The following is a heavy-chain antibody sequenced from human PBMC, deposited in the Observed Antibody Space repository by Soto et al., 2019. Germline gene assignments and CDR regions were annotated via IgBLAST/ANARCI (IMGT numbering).Heavy chain of an antibody. J-gene: IGHJ6*02. CDR2: IRSKAYGGTT. CDR1: GFTFGDYA. V-gene: IGHV3-49*03. Sequence: GGSLRLSCTASGFTFGDYAMSWFRQAPGKGLEWVGFIRSKAYGGTTEYAASVKGRFTISRDDSKSIAYLQMNSLKTEDTAVYYCTRTSGYDLVSNYYGMDVWGQGTTVTVSS. D-gene: IGHD5-12*01. CDR3: TRTSGYDLVSNYYGMDV.